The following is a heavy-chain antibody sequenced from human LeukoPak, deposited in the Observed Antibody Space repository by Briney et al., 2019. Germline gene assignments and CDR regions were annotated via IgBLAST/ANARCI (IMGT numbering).Heavy chain of an antibody. D-gene: IGHD3-10*01. J-gene: IGHJ5*02. Sequence: SETLSLTCAVSGGTFRGYYWSWIRQPPGKGLAWIGEIDHTGGTNYNPSLESRVTLSVDTSKNQVSPNLNSLTAADTAVYYCARGLRFHVGSGNWFDLWGQGTLVTVSS. CDR2: IDHTGGT. CDR1: GGTFRGYY. V-gene: IGHV4-34*01. CDR3: ARGLRFHVGSGNWFDL.